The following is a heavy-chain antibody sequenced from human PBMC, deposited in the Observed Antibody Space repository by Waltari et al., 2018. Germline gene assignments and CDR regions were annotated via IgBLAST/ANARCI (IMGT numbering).Heavy chain of an antibody. V-gene: IGHV3-20*04. J-gene: IGHJ4*02. D-gene: IGHD2-2*01. CDR2: INWNGGST. CDR1: GFTFDDYG. CDR3: ARTGPAAMPEYYFDY. Sequence: EVQLVESGGGVVRPGGSLRLSCAASGFTFDDYGMSWVRQAPGKGVEWVAGINWNGGSTGYADSVKGRFTISRDNAKNSLYLQMNSLRAEDTALYYCARTGPAAMPEYYFDYWGQGTLVTVSS.